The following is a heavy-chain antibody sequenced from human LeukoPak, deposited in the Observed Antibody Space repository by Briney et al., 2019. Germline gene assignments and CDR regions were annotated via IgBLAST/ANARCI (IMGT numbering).Heavy chain of an antibody. Sequence: GGSLRLSCAASGFTASSDYMSWVRQAPGKGLEWVSIIYSGGSTYYADSVKGRFTISRDNSKNTLYLQMNSLRAEDTAVYYCARKYYGSGSRAFDIWGQGTMVTVSS. CDR1: GFTASSDY. CDR2: IYSGGST. J-gene: IGHJ3*02. D-gene: IGHD3-10*01. CDR3: ARKYYGSGSRAFDI. V-gene: IGHV3-53*01.